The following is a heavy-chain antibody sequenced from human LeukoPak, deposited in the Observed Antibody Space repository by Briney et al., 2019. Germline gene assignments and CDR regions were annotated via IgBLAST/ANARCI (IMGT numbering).Heavy chain of an antibody. CDR3: ARAIGWGSARVRNFDY. J-gene: IGHJ4*02. D-gene: IGHD5-18*01. CDR1: GGSISSGGYY. V-gene: IGHV4-31*03. Sequence: SQTLSLTCTVSGGSISSGGYYWSWIRQHPGKGLEWIGYIYYSGSTYYNPSLKSRVTISVDTSKNQFSLKLSSVTAADTAVYYCARAIGWGSARVRNFDYWGQGTLVTVSS. CDR2: IYYSGST.